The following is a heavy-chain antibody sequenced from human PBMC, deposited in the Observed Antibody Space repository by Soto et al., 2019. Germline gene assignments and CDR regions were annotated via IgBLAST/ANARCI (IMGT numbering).Heavy chain of an antibody. CDR2: IYHSGST. Sequence: SETLCVTCTFSVGSTSSSNWWSWFRQPPGKGLEWIGEIYHSGSTNYNPSLQSRVTISVDKSENQFSLKMRSVTAADTAVYYCARSPSSSWYGGGAFDIWGQGTMVTVS. CDR3: ARSPSSSWYGGGAFDI. V-gene: IGHV4-4*02. J-gene: IGHJ3*02. CDR1: VGSTSSSNW. D-gene: IGHD6-13*01.